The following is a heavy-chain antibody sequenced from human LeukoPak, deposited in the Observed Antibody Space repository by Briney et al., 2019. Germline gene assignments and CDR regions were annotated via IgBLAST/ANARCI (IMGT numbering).Heavy chain of an antibody. CDR2: ISYDGITN. V-gene: IGHV3-30*18. J-gene: IGHJ4*02. CDR3: AKKAAPVSANRAGFDY. CDR1: GFTFTNYG. Sequence: QPGRSLRLSCSASGFTFTNYGMHWVRQAPGKGLEWVAVISYDGITNYYADSVKGRFTVSRDNSENTLYLQMNSLRPDDTAVYYCAKKAAPVSANRAGFDYWGQGTLVTVSS. D-gene: IGHD2-21*01.